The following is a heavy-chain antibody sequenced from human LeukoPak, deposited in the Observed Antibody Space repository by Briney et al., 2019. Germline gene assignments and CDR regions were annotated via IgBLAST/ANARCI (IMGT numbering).Heavy chain of an antibody. CDR1: GVSLSGSNSY. CDR2: IYYTGNT. CDR3: AKHTGSGLFILP. D-gene: IGHD3/OR15-3a*01. V-gene: IGHV4-39*01. J-gene: IGHJ4*02. Sequence: SETLSLTCSVSGVSLSGSNSYWGWLRQPPGTGLEWIGSIYYTGNTYYNASLKSRVTISIDTSKNQFSLKLTSVTAADMAVYYCAKHTGSGLFILPGGQGTLVTVSS.